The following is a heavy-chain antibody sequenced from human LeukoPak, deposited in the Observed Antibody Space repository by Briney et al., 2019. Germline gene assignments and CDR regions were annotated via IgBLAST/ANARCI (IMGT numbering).Heavy chain of an antibody. J-gene: IGHJ4*02. D-gene: IGHD5-12*01. CDR3: ARGPSVAAHLDY. Sequence: SETLSLTCAVSGGSISSNNWWSWVRQPPGKGLEWIGEIYHHGATNYSPSLKSRVTLSVDKSKNQFSLELSSVTAADTAVYYCARGPSVAAHLDYWGQGTLVTVSS. V-gene: IGHV4-4*02. CDR2: IYHHGAT. CDR1: GGSISSNNW.